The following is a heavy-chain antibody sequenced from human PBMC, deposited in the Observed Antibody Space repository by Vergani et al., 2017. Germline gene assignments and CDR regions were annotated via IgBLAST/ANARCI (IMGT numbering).Heavy chain of an antibody. D-gene: IGHD4-17*01. CDR1: GYTFTSYA. CDR3: ARDSPSEIDYGDPSGYFDL. V-gene: IGHV1-3*01. Sequence: QVQLVQSGAEVKKPGASVKVSCKASGYTFTSYAMHWVRQAPGQRLEWMGWINAGNGNTKYSQKFQGRVTITRDTSASTAYMELSSLRSEDTAVYYCARDSPSEIDYGDPSGYFDLWGRGTLVTVSS. J-gene: IGHJ2*01. CDR2: INAGNGNT.